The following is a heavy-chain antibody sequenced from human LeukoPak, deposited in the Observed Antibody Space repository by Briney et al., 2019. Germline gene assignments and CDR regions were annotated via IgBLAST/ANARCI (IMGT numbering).Heavy chain of an antibody. V-gene: IGHV1-2*02. D-gene: IGHD2-15*01. CDR3: ARSRLALVVPYYLDY. Sequence: SAKVSCKASGYTFTGYYMHWVRQAPGQGHEWMGWINPNSGGTNYTQKFQGRVTMARETSISTAYMELSRLRSYDTGVYYWARSRLALVVPYYLDYWGQGTLVTGSS. CDR2: INPNSGGT. CDR1: GYTFTGYY. J-gene: IGHJ4*02.